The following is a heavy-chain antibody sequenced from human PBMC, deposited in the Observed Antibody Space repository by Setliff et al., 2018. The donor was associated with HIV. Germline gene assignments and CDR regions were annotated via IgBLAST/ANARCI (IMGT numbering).Heavy chain of an antibody. Sequence: SETLSLTCSVYGGSLSGYYWSWIRQPPGKGLEWIGEINDSGSTNYNPSLKSRVTISVDTPKNQFSLKLRSVTAADTAMYYCATSTVAGLFDFWGQGTLVTVSS. D-gene: IGHD6-19*01. CDR1: GGSLSGYY. CDR3: ATSTVAGLFDF. V-gene: IGHV4-34*01. CDR2: INDSGST. J-gene: IGHJ4*02.